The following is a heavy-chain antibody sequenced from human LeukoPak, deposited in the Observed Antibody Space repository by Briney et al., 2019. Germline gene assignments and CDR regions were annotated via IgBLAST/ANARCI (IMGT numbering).Heavy chain of an antibody. D-gene: IGHD1-26*01. CDR1: GFTFSSYA. CDR3: ANGGIFGTTHFDY. Sequence: GGSLRLSCATSGFTFSSYAMSWVRQAPGKGLEWVSAISGSGGSTYYADSVKGRFTVSRDNSKNTLYLQMNSLRAEDTAVYYCANGGIFGTTHFDYWGQGTLVTVSS. V-gene: IGHV3-23*01. CDR2: ISGSGGST. J-gene: IGHJ4*02.